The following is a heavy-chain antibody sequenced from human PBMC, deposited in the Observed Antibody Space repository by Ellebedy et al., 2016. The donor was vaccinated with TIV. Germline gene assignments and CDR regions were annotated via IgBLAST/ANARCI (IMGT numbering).Heavy chain of an antibody. CDR1: GFTFNSYW. CDR2: INQDGSRI. CDR3: VTDGSYGDYRSPTHAFEF. Sequence: GGSLRLSCAASGFTFNSYWMSWVRQAPGKGLEWVANINQDGSRIYYVDSVKGRFTISRDNAKNSLYLQMNGLGADDTAVYYCVTDGSYGDYRSPTHAFEFWGQGTMVTVSS. J-gene: IGHJ3*01. V-gene: IGHV3-7*01. D-gene: IGHD4-17*01.